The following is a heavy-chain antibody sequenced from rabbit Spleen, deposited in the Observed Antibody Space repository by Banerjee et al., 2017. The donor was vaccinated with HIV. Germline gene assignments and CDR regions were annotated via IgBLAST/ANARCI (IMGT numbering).Heavy chain of an antibody. J-gene: IGHJ6*01. CDR3: ARDTSSSFSSYGMDL. CDR1: GVSFTFSSY. V-gene: IGHV1S40*01. D-gene: IGHD1-1*01. CDR2: IDTGSSGFT. Sequence: QSLEESGGDLVKPGASLTLTCTASGVSFTFSSYMCWVRQAPGKGLEWIACIDTGSSGFTYFATWAKGRFTISMTSSTPVTLQVTRLTAADTATYFCARDTSSSFSSYGMDLWGPGTLVTVS.